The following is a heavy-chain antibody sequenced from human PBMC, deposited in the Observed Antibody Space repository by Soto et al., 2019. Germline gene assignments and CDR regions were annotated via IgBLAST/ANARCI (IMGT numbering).Heavy chain of an antibody. J-gene: IGHJ6*02. D-gene: IGHD4-17*01. Sequence: PSETLSLTCTVSGGSISSYYWSWIRQPPGKGLEWIGYIYYSGSTNYNPSLKSRVTISVDTSKNQFSLKLSSVTAADTAVYYCARDDYGGGYGMDVWGQGTTVTVSS. CDR2: IYYSGST. CDR1: GGSISSYY. V-gene: IGHV4-59*01. CDR3: ARDDYGGGYGMDV.